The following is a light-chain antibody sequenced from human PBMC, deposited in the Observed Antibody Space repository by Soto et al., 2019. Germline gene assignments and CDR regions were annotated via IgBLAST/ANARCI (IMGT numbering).Light chain of an antibody. V-gene: IGKV1-39*01. CDR3: QQTYSAPLVT. CDR2: VTS. CDR1: QSVSTY. Sequence: DIQITQSPSSLSASVGDRVTITCRASQSVSTYWNWYQHKPGKAPKLLIYVTSILQSGVTSRFSGSASGTAVTLTISNLQPEDFAPYDWQQTYSAPLVTFGQGTRLEIK. J-gene: IGKJ5*01.